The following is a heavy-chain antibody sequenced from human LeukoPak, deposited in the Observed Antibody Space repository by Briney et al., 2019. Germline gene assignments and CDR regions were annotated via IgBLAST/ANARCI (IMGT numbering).Heavy chain of an antibody. D-gene: IGHD3-10*01. CDR3: ATDQRGAGLGVRYGSGSYNGMDV. Sequence: GASVKVSWKVSGYTLTELSMHWVRQAPGKGLEWMGGFDPEDGETLYAQKFQGRVTMTEDTSTDTAYMELTSLRSEDTAVYYCATDQRGAGLGVRYGSGSYNGMDVWGQGTTVTVSS. J-gene: IGHJ6*02. CDR2: FDPEDGET. CDR1: GYTLTELS. V-gene: IGHV1-24*01.